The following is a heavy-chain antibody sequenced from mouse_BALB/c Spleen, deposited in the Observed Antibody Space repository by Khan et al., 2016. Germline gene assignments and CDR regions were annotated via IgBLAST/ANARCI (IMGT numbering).Heavy chain of an antibody. CDR3: ARAWYCGYLAY. Sequence: EVQLQESGGGLVQPGGSLKLSCAASGFDFRRYWMSWVRQAPGKGLECIGEINPDSRTINYSPSLKDQFTISRDNAKRTLYLQMRKVCSQDTAFYYCARAWYCGYLAYWGQGTLVSVSA. CDR1: GFDFRRYW. V-gene: IGHV4-1*02. CDR2: INPDSRTI. D-gene: IGHD1-1*02. J-gene: IGHJ3*01.